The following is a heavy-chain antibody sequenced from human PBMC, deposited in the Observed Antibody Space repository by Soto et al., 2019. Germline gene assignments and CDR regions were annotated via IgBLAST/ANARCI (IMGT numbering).Heavy chain of an antibody. D-gene: IGHD5-12*01. V-gene: IGHV4-59*01. CDR2: IYYSGST. CDR3: ARVERGVAKYDY. J-gene: IGHJ4*02. CDR1: GGSISSYY. Sequence: PSETLSLTCTGSGGSISSYYWSWIRQPPGKGLEWIGYIYYSGSTNYNPSLKSRVTISVDTSKNQFSLKLSSVTAADTAVYYRARVERGVAKYDYWGQGTLVTVSS.